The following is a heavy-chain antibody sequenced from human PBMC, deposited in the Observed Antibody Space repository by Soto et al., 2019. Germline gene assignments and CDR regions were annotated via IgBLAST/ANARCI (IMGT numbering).Heavy chain of an antibody. CDR1: GFTFSSYA. D-gene: IGHD4-4*01. CDR2: ISYDGSNK. CDR3: VRALTVTRGLVDY. J-gene: IGHJ4*02. Sequence: QVQLVESGGGVVQPGRSLRLSCAASGFTFSSYAMHWVRQAPGKGLEWVAVISYDGSNKYYADSVKGRFTISRDKSKNTLYLQMNSLRAEDTAVYYCVRALTVTRGLVDYWGQGTLVTVSS. V-gene: IGHV3-30-3*01.